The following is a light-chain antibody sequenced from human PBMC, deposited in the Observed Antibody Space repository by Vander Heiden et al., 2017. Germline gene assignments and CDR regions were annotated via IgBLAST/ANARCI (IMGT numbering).Light chain of an antibody. V-gene: IGKV2-28*01. CDR3: MPALQTP. CDR1: QSLLHSNGYNY. CDR2: LGL. Sequence: DIVMTQSPLSLPVTPGEPASISCRSSQSLLHSNGYNYLDWYLQKPEQYPKVLIYLGLNRAFGVTGRVSGSGSGTDFTLKCRRGEDEDVGGYDFMPALQTPIGQGTKMEIK. J-gene: IGKJ2*01.